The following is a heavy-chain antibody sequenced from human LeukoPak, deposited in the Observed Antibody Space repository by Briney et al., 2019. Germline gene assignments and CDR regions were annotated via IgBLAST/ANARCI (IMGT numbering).Heavy chain of an antibody. CDR1: GFTFSSYA. D-gene: IGHD3-9*01. CDR3: ARGTISLYYFDY. Sequence: PGGSLRLSCAASGFTFSSYAMHWVRQAPGKGLEWVAVISYDGSNKYYADSVKGRFTISRDNSKNTLYLQMNSLRAEDTAVYYCARGTISLYYFDYWGQGTLVTVSS. V-gene: IGHV3-30-3*01. CDR2: ISYDGSNK. J-gene: IGHJ4*02.